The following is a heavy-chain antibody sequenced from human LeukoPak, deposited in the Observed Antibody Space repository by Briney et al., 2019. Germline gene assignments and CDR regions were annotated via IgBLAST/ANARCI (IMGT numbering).Heavy chain of an antibody. Sequence: SETVSLTCTVSGGSISSGDYYWSWIRQHPGKGLEWIGYIYYSGSTYYNPSLKSRITISVDTSKNQFSLKLSSETAADTAVYYCARAPFGEYAFDIWGQGTMVTVSS. J-gene: IGHJ3*02. CDR1: GGSISSGDYY. D-gene: IGHD3-10*01. CDR3: ARAPFGEYAFDI. CDR2: IYYSGST. V-gene: IGHV4-31*03.